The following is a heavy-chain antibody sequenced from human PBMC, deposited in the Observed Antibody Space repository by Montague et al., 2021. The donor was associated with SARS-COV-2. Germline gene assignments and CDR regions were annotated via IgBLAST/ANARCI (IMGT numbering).Heavy chain of an antibody. CDR3: ASRYDSISSYAYYFEH. CDR2: ISSSSSHI. CDR1: GFTFGDYS. J-gene: IGHJ4*02. V-gene: IGHV3-21*01. Sequence: SLRLSCAASGFTFGDYSMNWVRQAPGKGLEWVSSISSSSSHIFYADSVKGRFTISRGNAKNSLFLQMDSLRADDTAVYYCASRYDSISSYAYYFEHWGQGTLVTVSS. D-gene: IGHD3-22*01.